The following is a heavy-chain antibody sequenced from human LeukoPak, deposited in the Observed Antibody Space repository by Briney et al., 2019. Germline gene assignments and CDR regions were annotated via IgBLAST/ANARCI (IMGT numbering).Heavy chain of an antibody. CDR1: GVSISSDY. J-gene: IGHJ5*02. CDR2: IYYSGSS. V-gene: IGHV4-59*08. D-gene: IGHD4-17*01. Sequence: SETLSLTCTVSGVSISSDYWSWIRLPPGKGLEWIGYIYYSGSSNYNPSLKSRVTMSVDTPKNQFSLKLTSVTAADTAVYYCARRLRQNLFDPWGQGTLVTVSS. CDR3: ARRLRQNLFDP.